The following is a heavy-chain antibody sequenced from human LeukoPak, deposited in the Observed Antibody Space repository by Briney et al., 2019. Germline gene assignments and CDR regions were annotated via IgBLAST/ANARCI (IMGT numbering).Heavy chain of an antibody. CDR1: GFTVSSKF. CDR2: IYSSGER. CDR3: TSLTSGWYTD. Sequence: GGSLRLSCAVSGFTVSSKFMSWARQAPGKGLEWVAVIYSSGERYYADSERDRFIISRDDSENTLFLRMNSLRAEDTAVYYCTSLTSGWYTDWGQGTLVTVSS. D-gene: IGHD6-19*01. V-gene: IGHV3-66*01. J-gene: IGHJ4*02.